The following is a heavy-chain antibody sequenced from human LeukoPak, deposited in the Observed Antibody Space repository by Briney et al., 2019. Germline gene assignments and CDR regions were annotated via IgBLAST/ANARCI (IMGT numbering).Heavy chain of an antibody. CDR2: ITGSGGNT. V-gene: IGHV3-23*01. Sequence: GGSLRLSCAASGFTFSNYAMSWVRQAPGKGLEWVSAITGSGGNTYYADSVKGRFTIFRDNSKNTVFLQMNSLRAEDTAVYYCAKWGDYDVLTGYYVSDYWGQGTLVTVSS. CDR1: GFTFSNYA. CDR3: AKWGDYDVLTGYYVSDY. J-gene: IGHJ4*02. D-gene: IGHD3-9*01.